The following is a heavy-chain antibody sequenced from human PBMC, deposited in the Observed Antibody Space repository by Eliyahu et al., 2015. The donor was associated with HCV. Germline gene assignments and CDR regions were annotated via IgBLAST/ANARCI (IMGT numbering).Heavy chain of an antibody. V-gene: IGHV3-23*01. J-gene: IGHJ6*02. Sequence: EVQLLESGGGLVQPGGSLXLSXAASGFXXSSYAMSWVRXXPGKGLXWVSAISGSGGSTYYADSVKGRFTISRDNSKNTLYLQMNSLRAEDTAVYYCAKDLVGIDDYGDYVEFFYYYYGMDVWGQGTTVTVSS. CDR3: AKDLVGIDDYGDYVEFFYYYYGMDV. D-gene: IGHD4-17*01. CDR2: ISGSGGST. CDR1: GFXXSSYA.